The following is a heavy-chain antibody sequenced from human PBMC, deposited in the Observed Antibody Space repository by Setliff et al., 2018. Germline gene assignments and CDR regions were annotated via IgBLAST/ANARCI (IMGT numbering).Heavy chain of an antibody. CDR2: IHSDGSST. V-gene: IGHV3-74*01. Sequence: GSLRLSCAASGFTFSSYWMHWVRQAPGKGLVWVSRIHSDGSSTSYADSVKGRFTISRDNAKNTLYLQMNSLSAEDTAVYYCTRDWRLYCSGGSCYLPYSYYYLDVWGKGTTVTVSS. D-gene: IGHD2-15*01. J-gene: IGHJ6*03. CDR3: TRDWRLYCSGGSCYLPYSYYYLDV. CDR1: GFTFSSYW.